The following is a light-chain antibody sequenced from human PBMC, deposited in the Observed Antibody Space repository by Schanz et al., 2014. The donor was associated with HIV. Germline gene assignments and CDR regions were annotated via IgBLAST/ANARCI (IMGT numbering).Light chain of an antibody. CDR1: SSKIGNNF. CDR3: AAWDNSLSAVV. Sequence: SALTQPPSVSAAPGQKVTISCSGDSSKIGNNFVSWYQQFPGAAPKLLIYDNDKRPSGIPDRFSGSKSDTSVTLGITGLQTGDEADYYCAAWDNSLSAVVFGGGTKLTVL. CDR2: DND. V-gene: IGLV1-51*01. J-gene: IGLJ2*01.